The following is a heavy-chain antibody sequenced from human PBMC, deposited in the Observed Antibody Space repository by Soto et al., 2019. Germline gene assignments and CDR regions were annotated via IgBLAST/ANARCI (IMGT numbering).Heavy chain of an antibody. CDR2: ISASGGST. CDR1: GFTFSSYA. CDR3: ATEWWEGYGMDV. J-gene: IGHJ6*02. Sequence: EVQLLESGGGLVQPGGSLRLSCAASGFTFSSYAMSWGRQAPGKGLEWVSTISASGGSTYYADSVKGRFTISRDNSKNTMYLQMNSLRAEDTAVCYCATEWWEGYGMDVWGQGNTVPVSS. D-gene: IGHD2-15*01. V-gene: IGHV3-23*01.